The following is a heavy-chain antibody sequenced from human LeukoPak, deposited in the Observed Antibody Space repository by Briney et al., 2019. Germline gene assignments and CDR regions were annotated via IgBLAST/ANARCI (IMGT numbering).Heavy chain of an antibody. CDR2: ISGSSGTI. CDR3: ARLGVY. D-gene: IGHD2-8*01. V-gene: IGHV3-11*04. Sequence: GGSLRLSCTASTFTFSDDYMAWIRQAPGKGLEWVSYISGSSGTIYYADSVKGRFTISRDNAKNSLYLQMNSLRDEDTAVYYCARLGVYWGQGTLVTVSS. J-gene: IGHJ4*02. CDR1: TFTFSDDY.